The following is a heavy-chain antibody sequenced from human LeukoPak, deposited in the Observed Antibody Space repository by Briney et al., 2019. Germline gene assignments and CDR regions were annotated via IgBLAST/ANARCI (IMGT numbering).Heavy chain of an antibody. V-gene: IGHV4-59*01. CDR3: ARVGYYYDSSGYYYVMAGYFQH. J-gene: IGHJ1*01. D-gene: IGHD3-22*01. Sequence: SETLSLTCTVFGGSISTNYWSWIRQPPGKGLEWIGYIYYSGSTNYNPSLKSRVTISVDTSKNQFSLKLSSVTAADTAVYYCARVGYYYDSSGYYYVMAGYFQHWGQGTLVTVSS. CDR1: GGSISTNY. CDR2: IYYSGST.